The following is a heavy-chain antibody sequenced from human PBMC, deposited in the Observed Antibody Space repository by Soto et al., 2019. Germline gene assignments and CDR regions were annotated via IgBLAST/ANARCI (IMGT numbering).Heavy chain of an antibody. D-gene: IGHD3-3*01. J-gene: IGHJ4*02. CDR1: GGTFSSYA. CDR3: ARSRITIFGVVIIPFDY. V-gene: IGHV1-69*06. CDR2: IIPIFGTA. Sequence: SVKVSCKASGGTFSSYAISWVRQAPGQGLEWMGGIIPIFGTANYAQKFQGRVTITADKSTSTAYMELSSLRSEDTAVYYCARSRITIFGVVIIPFDYWGQGTLVTVSS.